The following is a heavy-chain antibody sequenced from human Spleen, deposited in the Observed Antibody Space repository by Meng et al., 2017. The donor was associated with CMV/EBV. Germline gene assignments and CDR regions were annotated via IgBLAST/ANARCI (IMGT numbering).Heavy chain of an antibody. V-gene: IGHV4-4*02. J-gene: IGHJ5*02. Sequence: SVGSLSTSNWWSWVRRSPGKGLEWIGEIYHRGSTSYNPSLKSRVTISVDKSKNQFSLKVESVTAADTAVYYCATVVKASGAYNWFDPWGPGTLVTVSS. CDR3: ATVVKASGAYNWFDP. CDR1: VGSLSTSNW. D-gene: IGHD1-26*01. CDR2: IYHRGST.